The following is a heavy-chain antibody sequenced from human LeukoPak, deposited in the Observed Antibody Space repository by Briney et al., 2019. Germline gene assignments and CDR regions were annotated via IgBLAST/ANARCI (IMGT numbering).Heavy chain of an antibody. V-gene: IGHV3-33*01. D-gene: IGHD2-8*01. Sequence: GGSLRLSCAASGFTFSSYGMHWVRQAPGKGLEWVAVIWYDGSNKYYADSVKGRFTISRDNSKNTLYLQMNSLRAEDTAVYYCARGRGGGIGGVVLMVYASPLDYWGQGTLVTVSS. CDR3: ARGRGGGIGGVVLMVYASPLDY. CDR2: IWYDGSNK. J-gene: IGHJ4*02. CDR1: GFTFSSYG.